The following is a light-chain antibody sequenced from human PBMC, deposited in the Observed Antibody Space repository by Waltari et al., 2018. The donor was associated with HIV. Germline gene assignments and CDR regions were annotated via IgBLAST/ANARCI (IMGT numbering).Light chain of an antibody. Sequence: SVLTQSPDSLAVSLGVWATRESKASQSVVYYSNNNNYLAWYQKKPGQPPKLLIYWASSRESGVPDRFSGSGSGTDFTLTISGLQAEDVAIYYCHQYCTSPWAFGQGTKLEIK. CDR1: QSVVYYSNNNNY. V-gene: IGKV4-1*01. CDR3: HQYCTSPWA. CDR2: WAS. J-gene: IGKJ1*01.